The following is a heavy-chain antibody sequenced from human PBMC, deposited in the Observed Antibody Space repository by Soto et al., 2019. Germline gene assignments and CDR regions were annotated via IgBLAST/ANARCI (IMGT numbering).Heavy chain of an antibody. CDR2: IYYSGST. D-gene: IGHD2-15*01. CDR1: GGSISSDY. Sequence: SETLSLTCTVSGGSISSDYWSWIRQPPGKGLEWIGYIYYSGSTNYNPSLKSRVTISVDTSKNQFSLKLSSVTAADTAVYYCARFDGSGRYFDYWGQGTLVTVSS. V-gene: IGHV4-59*01. J-gene: IGHJ4*02. CDR3: ARFDGSGRYFDY.